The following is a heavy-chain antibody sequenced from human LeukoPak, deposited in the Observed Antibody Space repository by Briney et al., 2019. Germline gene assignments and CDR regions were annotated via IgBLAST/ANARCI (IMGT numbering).Heavy chain of an antibody. CDR2: ISWNSGNI. CDR3: AKVRYGSGNTGMDV. Sequence: PGRSLRLSCAASGFTFDDYAMHWVRQAPGKGLEWVSGISWNSGNIAYADSVKGRFTISRDNAKNSLYLQMSSLRAEDTALYYCAKVRYGSGNTGMDVWGQGTTVTVSS. CDR1: GFTFDDYA. V-gene: IGHV3-9*01. J-gene: IGHJ6*02. D-gene: IGHD3-10*01.